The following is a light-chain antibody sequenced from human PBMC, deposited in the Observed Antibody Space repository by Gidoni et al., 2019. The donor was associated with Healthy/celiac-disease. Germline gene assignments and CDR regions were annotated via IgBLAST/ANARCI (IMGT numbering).Light chain of an antibody. Sequence: QSALTQPASVSGSPGQSITISCTRTSSDVGSYNLVSWYQQHPGKATKLMNYEVSKPSSGVSNLSSGYKSGTTASLTICVLQAEDEADYYCCSYGGSSTYVFGTGTKVTVL. V-gene: IGLV2-23*02. CDR3: CSYGGSSTYV. J-gene: IGLJ1*01. CDR1: SSDVGSYNL. CDR2: EVS.